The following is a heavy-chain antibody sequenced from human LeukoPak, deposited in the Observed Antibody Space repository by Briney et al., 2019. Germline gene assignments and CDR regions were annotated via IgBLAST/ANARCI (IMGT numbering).Heavy chain of an antibody. CDR3: ARSRDPDSGSPDYY. D-gene: IGHD1-26*01. J-gene: IGHJ4*02. Sequence: SVKVSCKASGGTFSSYAISWVRQAPGQGLEWMGGTIPIFGTANYAQKFQGRVTITTDESTSTAYMELSSLRSEDTAVYYCARSRDPDSGSPDYYWGQGTLVTVSS. V-gene: IGHV1-69*05. CDR2: TIPIFGTA. CDR1: GGTFSSYA.